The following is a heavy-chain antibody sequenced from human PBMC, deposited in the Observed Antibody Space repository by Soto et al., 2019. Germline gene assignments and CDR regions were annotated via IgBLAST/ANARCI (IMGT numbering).Heavy chain of an antibody. CDR3: ARVFTRITIFGVVSLGGMDV. V-gene: IGHV1-69*13. CDR2: IIPIFGTA. Sequence: ASVKVSCKASGGTFSSYAISWVRQAPGQGLEWMGGIIPIFGTANYAQKFQCRVTITADESTSTAYMELSSLRSDDTAVYYCARVFTRITIFGVVSLGGMDVWGQGTTVIVSS. CDR1: GGTFSSYA. D-gene: IGHD3-3*01. J-gene: IGHJ6*02.